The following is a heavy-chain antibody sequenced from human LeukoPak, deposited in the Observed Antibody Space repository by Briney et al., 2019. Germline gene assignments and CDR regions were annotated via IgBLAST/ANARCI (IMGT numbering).Heavy chain of an antibody. CDR1: GFTFSSYG. CDR3: AKDEYYYGSGSYYNRAFGYYMDV. D-gene: IGHD3-10*01. V-gene: IGHV3-30*02. CDR2: IRYDGSNK. Sequence: GGSLRLSCAASGFTFSSYGMHWVRQAPGKGLEWVAFIRYDGSNKYYADSVKGRFTISRDNSKNTLYLQMNSLRAEDTAVYYCAKDEYYYGSGSYYNRAFGYYMDVWGKGATVTISS. J-gene: IGHJ6*03.